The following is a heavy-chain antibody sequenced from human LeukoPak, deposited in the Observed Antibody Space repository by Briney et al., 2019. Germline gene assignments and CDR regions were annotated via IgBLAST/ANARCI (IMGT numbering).Heavy chain of an antibody. CDR3: ARDRPALLTKRIPYDS. V-gene: IGHV1-2*02. J-gene: IGHJ4*02. CDR1: GYSFTGYY. CDR2: INPSTGGT. D-gene: IGHD4/OR15-4a*01. Sequence: ASVKVSCKASGYSFTGYYIHWVRQAPGQGLEWMGWINPSTGGTNFAQRFQGRVTMTRDTSASTAYMELRNLTSDDTAVYYCARDRPALLTKRIPYDSWGQGTLVTVSS.